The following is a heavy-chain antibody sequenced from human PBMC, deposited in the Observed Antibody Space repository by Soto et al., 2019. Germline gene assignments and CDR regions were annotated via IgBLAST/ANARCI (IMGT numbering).Heavy chain of an antibody. CDR1: GFSLSTSGVG. Sequence: SGPTLVNPTQTLTLTCTFSGFSLSTSGVGVGWIRQPPGKALQWLALVYWDDDKRYSPSLTSRLTITKDTSKNQVVLRMTNMDPVDTATYYCAHMVGIYDGYYFDYWGQGTLVTVSS. J-gene: IGHJ4*02. CDR3: AHMVGIYDGYYFDY. D-gene: IGHD5-12*01. V-gene: IGHV2-5*02. CDR2: VYWDDDK.